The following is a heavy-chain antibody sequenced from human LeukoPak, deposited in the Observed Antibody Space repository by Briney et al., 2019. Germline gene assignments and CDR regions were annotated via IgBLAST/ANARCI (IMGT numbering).Heavy chain of an antibody. CDR1: GYTFTNYG. Sequence: GASVKVSCKTSGYTFTNYGVSWVRRAPGQGPEWGGWISANNGNTYYAQKVQGRVTLTADTSTSTAYMELRSLRSDDTAVYYCARAGSTPRPFPVYWGQGTLVTVSS. J-gene: IGHJ4*02. CDR3: ARAGSTPRPFPVY. D-gene: IGHD1-1*01. V-gene: IGHV1-18*04. CDR2: ISANNGNT.